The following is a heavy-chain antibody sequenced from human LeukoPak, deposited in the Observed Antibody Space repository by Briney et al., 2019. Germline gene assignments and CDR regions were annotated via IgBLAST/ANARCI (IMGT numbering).Heavy chain of an antibody. CDR2: IIPISGTA. CDR3: ARGYYYDSSGYYNWFDP. Sequence: SVKVSCKATGGTFSSYAISWVRQAPGQGLEWMGGIIPISGTANYAQKFQGRVTITTDESTSTAYMELSSLRSEDTAVYYCARGYYYDSSGYYNWFDPWGQGTLVTVSS. CDR1: GGTFSSYA. V-gene: IGHV1-69*05. J-gene: IGHJ5*02. D-gene: IGHD3-22*01.